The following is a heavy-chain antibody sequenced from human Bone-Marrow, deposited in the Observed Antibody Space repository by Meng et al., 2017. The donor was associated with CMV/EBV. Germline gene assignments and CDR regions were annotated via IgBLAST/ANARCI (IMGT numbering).Heavy chain of an antibody. J-gene: IGHJ6*02. D-gene: IGHD6-6*01. V-gene: IGHV3-49*04. CDR2: IRSKAYGGTT. Sequence: GESLKISCTASGFTFGDYAMSWVRQAPGKGLEWVGFIRSKAYGGTTEYAASVKGRFTISRDDSKSIAYLQMNSLKTEDTAVYYCARVSLIAARPHYYYYGMDVWGQGTTVTVSS. CDR3: ARVSLIAARPHYYYYGMDV. CDR1: GFTFGDYA.